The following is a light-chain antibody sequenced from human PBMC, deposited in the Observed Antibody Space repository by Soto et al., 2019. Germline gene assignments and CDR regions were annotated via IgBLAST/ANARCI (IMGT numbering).Light chain of an antibody. J-gene: IGLJ2*01. CDR3: SSYTRRSTVV. Sequence: QSVLTQPASVSGSPGQSITISCTGTSSDVGGYNYVSWYQQHPDKAPKLMIYDVSNRPSGVSNRFSGSKSGNTASLTISGLQSEDEADYYCSSYTRRSTVVFGGGTKLTVL. V-gene: IGLV2-14*03. CDR2: DVS. CDR1: SSDVGGYNY.